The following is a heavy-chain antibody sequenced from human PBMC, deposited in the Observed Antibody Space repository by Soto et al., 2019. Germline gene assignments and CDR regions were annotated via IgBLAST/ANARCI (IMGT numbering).Heavy chain of an antibody. CDR3: VRDRGYGTLDS. D-gene: IGHD5-12*01. J-gene: IGHJ4*02. CDR2: SYHNGRA. Sequence: QLQLQESGSGLVKPSQTLSLTCAVSGGSITSDSWSWIRQPPGKGLEWIGYSYHNGRAFYNSSLKSRVTMSVDMSKNQISLNLRSVTAADTAFYYCVRDRGYGTLDSWGQGTLVTVSS. V-gene: IGHV4-30-2*01. CDR1: GGSITSDS.